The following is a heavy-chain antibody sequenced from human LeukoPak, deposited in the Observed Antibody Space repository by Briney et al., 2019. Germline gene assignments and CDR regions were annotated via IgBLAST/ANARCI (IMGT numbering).Heavy chain of an antibody. CDR1: GGTFSSYA. J-gene: IGHJ4*02. Sequence: SVKVSCKASGGTFSSYAISWVRQAPGQGLEWMGRIIPILGITNYAQKFQGRVTITADKSTSTAYMELSSLRSEDTAVYYCARGTGTGTFGYWGQGTLVTVSS. CDR2: IIPILGIT. V-gene: IGHV1-69*04. D-gene: IGHD1-1*01. CDR3: ARGTGTGTFGY.